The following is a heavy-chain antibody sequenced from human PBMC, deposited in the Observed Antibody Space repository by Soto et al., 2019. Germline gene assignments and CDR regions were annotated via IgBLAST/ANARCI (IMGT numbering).Heavy chain of an antibody. CDR3: ARDWSTSGLYFDY. J-gene: IGHJ4*02. Sequence: PSQTLSLTCAISGDSVSSNSAAWNWIRQSPSRGLEWLGRTFYRSKWYNDYALSVKSRITINPDTSKNQFSLQLSSVTPEDTAIYYCARDWSTSGLYFDYWGQGTLVTVSS. V-gene: IGHV6-1*01. D-gene: IGHD6-19*01. CDR2: TFYRSKWYN. CDR1: GDSVSSNSAA.